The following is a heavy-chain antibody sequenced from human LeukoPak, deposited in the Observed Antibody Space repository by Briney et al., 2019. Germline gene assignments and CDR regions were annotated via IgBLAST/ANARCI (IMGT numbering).Heavy chain of an antibody. D-gene: IGHD6-13*01. CDR2: ISWNSGSI. Sequence: PGRSLRLSCAASGFTFDDYAMHWVRQAPGKGLEWVSGISWNSGSIGYADSVKGRFTISRDNAKNSLYLQMNSLRAEDTALYYCAKGLAAAGKTAVDYWGQGTLVTVSS. J-gene: IGHJ4*02. CDR1: GFTFDDYA. V-gene: IGHV3-9*01. CDR3: AKGLAAAGKTAVDY.